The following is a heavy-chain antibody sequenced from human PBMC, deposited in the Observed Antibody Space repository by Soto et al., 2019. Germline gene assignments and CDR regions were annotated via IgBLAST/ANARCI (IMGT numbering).Heavy chain of an antibody. D-gene: IGHD6-19*01. Sequence: PGGSLRLSCAASGFTFSSNWLSWVRQAPGKGLEWVANIKQDGSEKYYVDSVKGRFTISRDNAKNSLYLQMNSLRAEDTAVYYCARDRYSSGWYADWFQHWGQGPLVTVST. V-gene: IGHV3-7*05. CDR2: IKQDGSEK. CDR1: GFTFSSNW. J-gene: IGHJ5*02. CDR3: ARDRYSSGWYADWFQH.